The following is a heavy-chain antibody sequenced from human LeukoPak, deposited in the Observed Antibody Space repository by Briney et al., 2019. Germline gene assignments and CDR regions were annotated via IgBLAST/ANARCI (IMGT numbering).Heavy chain of an antibody. D-gene: IGHD3-22*01. CDR2: ISAYNGNT. Sequence: ASVKVSCKATGYTFTSYGISWVRQAPGQGLEWMGWISAYNGNTNYAQKLQGRVTMTTDTSTSTAYMELRSLRSDDTAVYYCARDLGWRDSSGSSDYWGQGTLVTVSS. CDR1: GYTFTSYG. CDR3: ARDLGWRDSSGSSDY. J-gene: IGHJ4*02. V-gene: IGHV1-18*01.